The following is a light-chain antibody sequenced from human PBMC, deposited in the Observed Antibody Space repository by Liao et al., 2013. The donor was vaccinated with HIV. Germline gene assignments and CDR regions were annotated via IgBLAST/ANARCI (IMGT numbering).Light chain of an antibody. CDR2: CDS. V-gene: IGLV3-21*01. CDR1: NIGSKS. Sequence: SYELTQPPSMSVAPGETARISCGGDNIGSKSVNWYQQKPGQAPVLVIYCDSDRPSGIPERFSGSNSGNTATLTISRVEAGDEADYYCQVWDSSSDWVFGGGTKLTVL. J-gene: IGLJ3*02. CDR3: QVWDSSSDWV.